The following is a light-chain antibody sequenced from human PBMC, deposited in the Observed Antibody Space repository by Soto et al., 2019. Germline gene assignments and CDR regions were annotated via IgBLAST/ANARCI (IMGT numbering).Light chain of an antibody. V-gene: IGKV1-39*01. CDR2: AAS. CDR3: QQLNSN. J-gene: IGKJ5*01. Sequence: DIQMTQSPSSLSASVGDRVTITCRASQSISSYLNWYQQKPGKAPNLLIYAASSLQSGVPSRFSGSGYETDFTLTISRLQPEDFATYYCQQLNSNFGQGTRLEIK. CDR1: QSISSY.